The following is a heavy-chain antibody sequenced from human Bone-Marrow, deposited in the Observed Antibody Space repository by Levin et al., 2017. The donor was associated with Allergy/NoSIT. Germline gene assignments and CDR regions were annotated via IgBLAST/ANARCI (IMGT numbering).Heavy chain of an antibody. CDR2: ISGSGRST. CDR1: GFTFSNYA. V-gene: IGHV3-23*01. CDR3: AKATPEDGCSGPTCYIYYYFVLDV. D-gene: IGHD2-2*01. J-gene: IGHJ6*02. Sequence: PSGGSLRLSCAASGFTFSNYAMNWVRQVPGGGLEWVAGISGSGRSTYYADSVKGRFTISRDNSKGMLYLQMNSLRADDTALYFCAKATPEDGCSGPTCYIYYYFVLDVWGRGTTVTV.